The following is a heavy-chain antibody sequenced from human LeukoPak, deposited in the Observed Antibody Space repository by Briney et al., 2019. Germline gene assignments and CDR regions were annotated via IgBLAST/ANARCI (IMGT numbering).Heavy chain of an antibody. CDR1: GGSISSSSYY. J-gene: IGHJ5*02. D-gene: IGHD3-10*01. Sequence: SETLSLTCTVSGGSISSSSYYWGWIRQPPGKGLEWIGSIYYSGSTYYNPSLKSRVTISVVPSQNQFSLKLSSVTAADTAVYYCARRYPNYYGSGSYSFNWFDPWGQGTLVTVSS. CDR2: IYYSGST. CDR3: ARRYPNYYGSGSYSFNWFDP. V-gene: IGHV4-39*01.